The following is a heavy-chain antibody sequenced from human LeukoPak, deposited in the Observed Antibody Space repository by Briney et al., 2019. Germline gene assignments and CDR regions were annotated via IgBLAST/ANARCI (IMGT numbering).Heavy chain of an antibody. J-gene: IGHJ5*02. Sequence: GGSLRLSCAASGLTFSDYYMSWNRQAPGKGLEWVSYICSSGSYTNYPASVKGRFTISRDSAKNSLYLQMHSLRAEDTAVYYCARGVSYSGSESSKNWFDPWGQGTLVTVSS. CDR3: ARGVSYSGSESSKNWFDP. CDR1: GLTFSDYY. CDR2: ICSSGSYT. V-gene: IGHV3-11*03. D-gene: IGHD3-10*01.